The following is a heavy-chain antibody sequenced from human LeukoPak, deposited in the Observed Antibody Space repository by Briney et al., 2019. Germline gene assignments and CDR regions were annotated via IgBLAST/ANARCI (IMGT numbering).Heavy chain of an antibody. V-gene: IGHV3-53*01. Sequence: AGGSLRLSCAASGFTVSSNYMSLVRQAPGKGLEWVSVIYSGGSTYYADSVKGRFTISRDNSKNSLYLQMNSLRAEDTAVYYCARDSPYGSGTYLADWGQGTLVTVSS. D-gene: IGHD3-10*01. CDR1: GFTVSSNY. J-gene: IGHJ4*02. CDR3: ARDSPYGSGTYLAD. CDR2: IYSGGST.